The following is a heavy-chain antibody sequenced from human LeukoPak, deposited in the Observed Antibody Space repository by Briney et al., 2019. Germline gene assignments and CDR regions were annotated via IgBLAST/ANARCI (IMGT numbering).Heavy chain of an antibody. Sequence: PSETLSLTCTVSGGSISSGSYYWSWIRQPAGKGLEWIGRIYTSGSTNYNPSLKSRVTISVDTSKNQFSLKLSSVTAADTAVYYCARIERQFCSGGVCYSDYWGRGTLVTVSS. D-gene: IGHD2-15*01. V-gene: IGHV4-61*02. CDR1: GGSISSGSYY. CDR3: ARIERQFCSGGVCYSDY. CDR2: IYTSGST. J-gene: IGHJ4*02.